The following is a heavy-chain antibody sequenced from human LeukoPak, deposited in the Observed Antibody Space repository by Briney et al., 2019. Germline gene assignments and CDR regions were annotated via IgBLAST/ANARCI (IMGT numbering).Heavy chain of an antibody. J-gene: IGHJ4*02. CDR1: GGSIGSDY. CDR3: AKYGNSGWVIDD. V-gene: IGHV4-59*08. D-gene: IGHD6-19*01. Sequence: SETLSLTCTVSGGSIGSDYWTWIRQPPGEGLEYIGYIYYTGGTNYNPSLKSRVTISVDTSKNQFSLKLSSVTAADTAVYFCAKYGNSGWVIDDWGQGTLVTVSS. CDR2: IYYTGGT.